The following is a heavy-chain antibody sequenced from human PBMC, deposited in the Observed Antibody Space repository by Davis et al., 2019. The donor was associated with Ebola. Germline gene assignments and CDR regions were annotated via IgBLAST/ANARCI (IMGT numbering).Heavy chain of an antibody. CDR1: GYSFTSYW. J-gene: IGHJ4*02. V-gene: IGHV5-51*01. Sequence: GESLKISCKGPGYSFTSYWIGWVRQMPGKGLEWMGIIHPADSAPRYSPSFQGRVTISADRSTNTLYLQWSSLRASDTAMYYCARRQMTAAAADYWGQGTLVTVSS. D-gene: IGHD6-13*01. CDR2: IHPADSAP. CDR3: ARRQMTAAAADY.